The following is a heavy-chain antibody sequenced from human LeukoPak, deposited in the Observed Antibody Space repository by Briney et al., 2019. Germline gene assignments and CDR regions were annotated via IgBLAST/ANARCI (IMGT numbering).Heavy chain of an antibody. CDR3: ARLKQWLGPSDY. CDR2: IFYSGSA. D-gene: IGHD6-19*01. Sequence: PSETLSLTCSVSGGSISSSSYYWGWIRLPPGKGLEWIGSIFYSGSAYYNPSLKSRVTISVDASKNQFSLKLSSVIAADTAVYYCARLKQWLGPSDYWGQGTLVTVSS. J-gene: IGHJ4*02. CDR1: GGSISSSSYY. V-gene: IGHV4-39*07.